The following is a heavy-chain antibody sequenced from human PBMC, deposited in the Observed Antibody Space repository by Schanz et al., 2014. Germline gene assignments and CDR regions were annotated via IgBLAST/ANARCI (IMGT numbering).Heavy chain of an antibody. CDR1: GFMFSSYG. J-gene: IGHJ5*02. D-gene: IGHD3-10*01. CDR2: FNDGGVNK. Sequence: QVQLVESGGGVVQPGRSLRLSCAASGFMFSSYGMHWVRQAPGKGLEWVSSFNDGGVNKYYADSVKGRFTISSDNSKSTLYLQMSSLRAEDTAVYYCARPALWFGDNCFDPWGQGTLVTVSS. CDR3: ARPALWFGDNCFDP. V-gene: IGHV3-33*08.